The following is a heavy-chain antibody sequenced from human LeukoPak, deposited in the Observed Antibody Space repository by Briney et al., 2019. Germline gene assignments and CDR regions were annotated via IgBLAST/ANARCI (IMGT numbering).Heavy chain of an antibody. V-gene: IGHV3-30-3*01. D-gene: IGHD3-3*01. Sequence: GGSPGLFRAASGFTFISYGIHRVRQAPGKGLERVAVISYDGSNKYYADSVKGRFTISRGNSKNTLYLQMNSLRAEDTAVYYCARGGAYYDFWSGYYTYWGQGTLVTVSS. CDR1: GFTFISYG. CDR2: ISYDGSNK. J-gene: IGHJ4*02. CDR3: ARGGAYYDFWSGYYTY.